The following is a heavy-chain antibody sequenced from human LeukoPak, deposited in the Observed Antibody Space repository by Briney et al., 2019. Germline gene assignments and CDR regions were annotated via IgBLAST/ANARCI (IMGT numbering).Heavy chain of an antibody. CDR1: GFTFTSYS. Sequence: PGGSLRLSCAASGFTFTSYSMNWVRQAPGKGLERVSSISSSSSYIYYADSVKGRFTISRDNSKNTLYLQMNSLRAEDTAIYYCAKDIPISGSYFHWGQGTLVTVSP. V-gene: IGHV3-21*04. CDR3: AKDIPISGSYFH. CDR2: ISSSSSYI. D-gene: IGHD1-26*01. J-gene: IGHJ4*02.